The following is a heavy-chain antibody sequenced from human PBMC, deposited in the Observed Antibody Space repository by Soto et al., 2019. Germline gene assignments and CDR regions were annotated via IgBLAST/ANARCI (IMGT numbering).Heavy chain of an antibody. CDR3: ARDSRYCTDGGCSNMRDAFDV. D-gene: IGHD2-15*01. J-gene: IGHJ3*01. CDR1: RFSVTNNKY. CDR2: IYHSGAT. V-gene: IGHV4-4*02. Sequence: QAQLQESGPGLVRPSGTLSLTCTVSRFSVTNNKYWNWVRQSPGKALAWIGEIYHSGATYYNPSLSGRASISMNKSKNQIPLNLTTVTAADTAVYYCARDSRYCTDGGCSNMRDAFDVWDQGTLVTVS.